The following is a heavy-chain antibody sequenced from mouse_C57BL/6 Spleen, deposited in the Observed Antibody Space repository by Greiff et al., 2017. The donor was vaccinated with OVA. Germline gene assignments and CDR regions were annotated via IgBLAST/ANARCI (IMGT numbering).Heavy chain of an antibody. J-gene: IGHJ2*01. CDR2: ISSGSSTI. CDR3: ARDDYKGY. CDR1: GFTFSDYG. Sequence: EVKLVESGGGLVKPGGSLKLSCAASGFTFSDYGMHWVRQAPETGLEWVAYISSGSSTIYYADTVKGRFTISRDNAKNTLFLQMTSLRSEDTAMYYCARDDYKGYWGQGTTLTVSS. D-gene: IGHD2-12*01. V-gene: IGHV5-17*01.